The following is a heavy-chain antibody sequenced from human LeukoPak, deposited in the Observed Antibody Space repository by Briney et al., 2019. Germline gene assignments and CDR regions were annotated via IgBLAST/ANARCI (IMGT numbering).Heavy chain of an antibody. Sequence: SQTLSLTCTVSGGSLSSFYWSWIPQPPGKGREWIGYIYYSGNTNYNPSLKSRVTISVDTSKNQFSLKLRCVTAADTAVYYCARGGGITIFGVVIDDWFDPWGRGTLVTVSS. D-gene: IGHD3-3*01. CDR1: GGSLSSFY. J-gene: IGHJ5*02. V-gene: IGHV4-59*01. CDR3: ARGGGITIFGVVIDDWFDP. CDR2: IYYSGNT.